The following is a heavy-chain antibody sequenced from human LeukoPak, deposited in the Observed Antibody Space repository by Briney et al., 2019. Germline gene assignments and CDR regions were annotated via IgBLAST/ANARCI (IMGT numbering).Heavy chain of an antibody. D-gene: IGHD5-24*01. J-gene: IGHJ4*02. CDR3: ARDGEGDGYIGSGFDY. CDR2: IIPIFGTA. V-gene: IGHV1-69*13. CDR1: GGTFSSYA. Sequence: ASVKVSCKASGGTFSSYAVSWVRQAPGQGLEWMGGIIPIFGTANYAQKFQGRVTITADESTSTAYMELSSLRSEDTAVYCCARDGEGDGYIGSGFDYWGQGTLVTVSS.